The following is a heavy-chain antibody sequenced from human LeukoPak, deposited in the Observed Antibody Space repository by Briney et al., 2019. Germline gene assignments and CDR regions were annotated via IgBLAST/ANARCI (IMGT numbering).Heavy chain of an antibody. CDR3: AKDMSSGYHDALDI. V-gene: IGHV3-23*01. J-gene: IGHJ3*02. CDR2: ISGSGGST. Sequence: PGGSLRLSCAASGFTFSSYAMSWVRRAPGKGLEWISAISGSGGSTYYADSVKGRFTISRDNSKNTLYLQMNSLRAEDTAVYYCAKDMSSGYHDALDIWGQGTIVTVSS. CDR1: GFTFSSYA. D-gene: IGHD3-22*01.